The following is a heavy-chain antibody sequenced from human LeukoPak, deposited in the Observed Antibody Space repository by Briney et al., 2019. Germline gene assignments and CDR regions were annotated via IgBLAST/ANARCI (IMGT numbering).Heavy chain of an antibody. CDR1: GGSISSYY. CDR3: ASVLRYFDWLLKGWFDP. D-gene: IGHD3-9*01. V-gene: IGHV4-4*07. Sequence: PSETLSLTCTVSGGSISSYYWSWIRQPAGKGLEWIGRIYTSGSTNYNPSLKSRVTISVDTSKNQFSLKLSSVTAADTAVYHCASVLRYFDWLLKGWFDPWGQGTLVTVSS. J-gene: IGHJ5*02. CDR2: IYTSGST.